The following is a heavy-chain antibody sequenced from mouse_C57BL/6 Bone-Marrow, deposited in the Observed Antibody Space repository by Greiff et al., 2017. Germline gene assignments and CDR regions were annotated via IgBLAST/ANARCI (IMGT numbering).Heavy chain of an antibody. CDR3: TRSLAY. J-gene: IGHJ3*01. CDR1: GYTFTSYW. V-gene: IGHV1-59*01. CDR2: IDPSDSYT. Sequence: VQLQQPGAELVRPGTSVKLSCKASGYTFTSYWMHWVKQRPGQGLEWIGAIDPSDSYTNYNQKFKGKATLTADTSSSTAYMQLSSLTSEDSAVYYCTRSLAYGGQGTMVTVSA.